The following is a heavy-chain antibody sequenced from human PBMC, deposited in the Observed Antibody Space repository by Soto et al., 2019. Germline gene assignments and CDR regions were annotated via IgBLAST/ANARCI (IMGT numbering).Heavy chain of an antibody. J-gene: IGHJ4*02. CDR2: INDGGSGR. CDR1: GFTFSSYW. V-gene: IGHV3-7*03. D-gene: IGHD2-2*01. Sequence: GGSLRLSCAASGFTFSSYWMSWVRQAPGKGLEWVANINDGGSGRYYVDSVKGRFTVSRDNARNTVYLQMSSLRAEDTAVYYCAKSSHCSSTNCLWGQGTLVTVSS. CDR3: AKSSHCSSTNCL.